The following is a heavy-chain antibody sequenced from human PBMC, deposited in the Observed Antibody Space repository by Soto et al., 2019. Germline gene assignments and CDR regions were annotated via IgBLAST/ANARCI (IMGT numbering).Heavy chain of an antibody. V-gene: IGHV1-18*01. CDR1: GYTFTSYG. J-gene: IGHJ4*02. Sequence: ASVKVSCEASGYTFTSYGISCVRQAPGQGLEWMGWISAYNGNTNYAQKLQGRVTMTTDTSTSTAYMELRSLKASDTAMYYCALTPPGGILTGYYRAPTIYWGQGTLVTVSS. CDR2: ISAYNGNT. CDR3: ALTPPGGILTGYYRAPTIY. D-gene: IGHD3-9*01.